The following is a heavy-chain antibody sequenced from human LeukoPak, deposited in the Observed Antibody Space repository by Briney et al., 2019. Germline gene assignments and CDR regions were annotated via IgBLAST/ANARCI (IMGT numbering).Heavy chain of an antibody. J-gene: IGHJ4*02. CDR2: ISAYNGNT. V-gene: IGHV1-18*01. D-gene: IGHD2-2*01. Sequence: ASVKVSCKASGYIFTSYGISWVRQAPGQGLEWMGWISAYNGNTNYAQKLQGRVTMTTDTSTSTAYMELRSLRSDDTAVYYRARDYCSSTSCYPRGYWGQGTLVTVSS. CDR3: ARDYCSSTSCYPRGY. CDR1: GYIFTSYG.